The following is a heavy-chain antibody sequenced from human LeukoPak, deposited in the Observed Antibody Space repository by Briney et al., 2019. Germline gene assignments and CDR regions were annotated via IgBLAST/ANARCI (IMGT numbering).Heavy chain of an antibody. J-gene: IGHJ4*02. Sequence: ETLSLTCTVSGGSISSYYWSWIRQPPGKGLEWVSSMIRSTSYVYYADSVKGRFTISRDNANTSLWLRMDSLRAEDTAVYYCARGYGPFDYWGQGTLVTVSS. CDR2: MIRSTSYV. CDR3: ARGYGPFDY. D-gene: IGHD2-15*01. V-gene: IGHV3-21*01. CDR1: GGSISSYY.